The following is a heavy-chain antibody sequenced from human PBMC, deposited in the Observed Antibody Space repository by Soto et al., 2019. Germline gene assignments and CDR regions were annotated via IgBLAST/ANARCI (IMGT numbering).Heavy chain of an antibody. D-gene: IGHD3-3*01. V-gene: IGHV4-31*03. CDR2: IYYSGST. J-gene: IGHJ5*02. CDR3: ARWWSGSRQGFDP. Sequence: QVQLQESGPGLVKPSQTLSLTCTVSGGSISSGDYYWSWIRQHPGKGLEGIGYIYYSGSTYYNPSLKSRVTISVDTSKHQFSLKLSSVTAADTAVYYCARWWSGSRQGFDPWGQGTLVTVSS. CDR1: GGSISSGDYY.